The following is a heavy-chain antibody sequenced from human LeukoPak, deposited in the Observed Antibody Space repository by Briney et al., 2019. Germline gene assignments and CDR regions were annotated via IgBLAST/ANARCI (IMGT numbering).Heavy chain of an antibody. D-gene: IGHD6-19*01. J-gene: IGHJ4*02. CDR1: GDSVSSNTAA. CDR3: AREVAGTLAFDY. V-gene: IGHV6-1*01. CDR2: TYYRSKWYN. Sequence: SQTLSLTCGISGDSVSSNTAAWNWIRQSASRGLEWLGRTYYRSKWYNDYTVYAVSVKSRITINPDTSKNQVSLQLNSVTPEDTAVYYCAREVAGTLAFDYWGQGTLVTVSS.